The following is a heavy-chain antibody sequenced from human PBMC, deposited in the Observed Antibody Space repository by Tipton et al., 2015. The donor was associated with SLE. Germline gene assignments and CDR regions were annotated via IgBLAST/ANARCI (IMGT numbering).Heavy chain of an antibody. D-gene: IGHD6-6*01. V-gene: IGHV3-49*03. CDR3: ARGARGPDY. CDR2: IRSKVYGGTS. Sequence: SLRLSCTASGFIFGDYAMSWFRQAPGKGLEWVGFIRSKVYGGTSEYAASVKGRFSISIDDSKRIAYLQMNSLKTEDTAVYYCARGARGPDYWGQGTLVPVSS. CDR1: GFIFGDYA. J-gene: IGHJ4*02.